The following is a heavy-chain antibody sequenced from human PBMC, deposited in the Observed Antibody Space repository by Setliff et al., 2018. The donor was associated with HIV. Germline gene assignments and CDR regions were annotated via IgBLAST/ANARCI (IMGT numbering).Heavy chain of an antibody. J-gene: IGHJ4*02. D-gene: IGHD6-19*01. V-gene: IGHV4-39*01. CDR1: GDSIGTTTYY. Sequence: PSETLSLTCTVSGDSIGTTTYYWGWIRQSPEKGLEWIGSIYFSGSAYYNPSLESRVTISVDTSKNQFSLKLNSVTAADTAVCYCARHGNQWLVTIDYWGQGTLATVSS. CDR3: ARHGNQWLVTIDY. CDR2: IYFSGSA.